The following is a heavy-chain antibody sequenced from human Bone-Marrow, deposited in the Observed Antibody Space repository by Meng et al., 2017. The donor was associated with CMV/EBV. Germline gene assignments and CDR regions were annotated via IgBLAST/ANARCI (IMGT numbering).Heavy chain of an antibody. J-gene: IGHJ4*02. CDR2: INPYSGIT. D-gene: IGHD5-12*01. Sequence: ASVKVSCKASGYTFSGHHMHWVRQAPGQGLEWMGWINPYSGITNYAQKFQGRVTVTRDTSISTVYMELSRLRYDDTAVYYCARDGSLDFWGQGTLVTVSS. CDR3: ARDGSLDF. CDR1: GYTFSGHH. V-gene: IGHV1-2*02.